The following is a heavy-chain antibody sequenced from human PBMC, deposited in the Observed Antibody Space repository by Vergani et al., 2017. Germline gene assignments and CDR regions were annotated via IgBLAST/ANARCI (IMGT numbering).Heavy chain of an antibody. CDR1: GYTFTSYY. D-gene: IGHD5-24*01. V-gene: IGHV1-18*04. Sequence: QVQLVQSGAEVKKPGASVKVSCKASGYTFTSYYMHWVRQAPGQGLEWMGWISAYNGNTNYAQKFQGRVTMTTDTSTSTAYMELSSLRSEDTAVYYCARRWLPTSDPDAFDIWGQGTMVTVSS. J-gene: IGHJ3*02. CDR2: ISAYNGNT. CDR3: ARRWLPTSDPDAFDI.